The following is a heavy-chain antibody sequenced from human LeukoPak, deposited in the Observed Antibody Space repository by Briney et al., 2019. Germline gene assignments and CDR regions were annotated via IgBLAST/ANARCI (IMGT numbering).Heavy chain of an antibody. CDR2: ISSSGSTI. Sequence: GGSLRLSCAASGFTFSDYYMSWIRQAPGKGLEWVSYISSSGSTIYYADSVKGRFTISRDNAKNSLYLQMNSLRAEDTAVYYCARPEVVTAAWGAFDIWGQGTMVTVSS. CDR1: GFTFSDYY. J-gene: IGHJ3*02. CDR3: ARPEVVTAAWGAFDI. V-gene: IGHV3-11*01. D-gene: IGHD2-21*02.